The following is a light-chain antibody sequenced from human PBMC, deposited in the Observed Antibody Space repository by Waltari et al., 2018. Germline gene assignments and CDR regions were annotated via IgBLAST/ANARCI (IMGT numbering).Light chain of an antibody. CDR2: AVT. Sequence: QSALTQPASVSGSPGQSITLTCTVTSSDVRSYNYVSWYQQYPGKAPKLLIYAVTQRPSGVSDPVSGSKSGNTASLTISWLQAEDEADYYCCSYAGDSLYVFGTGTTVTV. J-gene: IGLJ1*01. V-gene: IGLV2-23*02. CDR3: CSYAGDSLYV. CDR1: SSDVRSYNY.